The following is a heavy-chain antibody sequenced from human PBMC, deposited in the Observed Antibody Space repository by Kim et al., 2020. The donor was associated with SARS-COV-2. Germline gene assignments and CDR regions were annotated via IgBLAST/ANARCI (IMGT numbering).Heavy chain of an antibody. J-gene: IGHJ6*01. CDR2: IKPSGGST. CDR1: GYTFTNFY. D-gene: IGHD3-10*01. CDR3: ARPDRALTGTYYPYPMDV. V-gene: IGHV1-46*01. Sequence: ASVKVSCKASGYTFTNFYIHWVRQAPGQGLEWMGMIKPSGGSTDFAHKFQGRVTITRDTSTRTVYMELSNLRSDDTAVDHCARPDRALTGTYYPYPMDV.